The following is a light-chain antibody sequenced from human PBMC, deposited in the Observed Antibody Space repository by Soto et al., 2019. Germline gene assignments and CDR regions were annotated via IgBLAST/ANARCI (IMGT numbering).Light chain of an antibody. Sequence: EIVLTQSPGTLSLSPGERTTLSCRASQSISASDLAWYQQKPGQAPRLLIYGASNRATGIPDRFSGSGSATDFTLPINRLEPEDFAVYYCQHFGSSSWTFGQGTKVRLK. J-gene: IGKJ1*01. CDR3: QHFGSSSWT. CDR2: GAS. V-gene: IGKV3-20*01. CDR1: QSISASD.